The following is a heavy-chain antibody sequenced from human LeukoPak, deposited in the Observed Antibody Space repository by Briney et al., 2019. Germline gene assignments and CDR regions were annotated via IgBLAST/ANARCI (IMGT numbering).Heavy chain of an antibody. J-gene: IGHJ3*02. D-gene: IGHD6-19*01. Sequence: PGGSLRLSCAASGFTFDDYAMHWVRQAPGKGLEWVSSISWNSGSIGYADSVKGRFTISRDNAKNSLYLQMNSLRAEDMALYYCAKSESSGWPIDAFDIWGQGTMVTVSS. V-gene: IGHV3-9*03. CDR1: GFTFDDYA. CDR2: ISWNSGSI. CDR3: AKSESSGWPIDAFDI.